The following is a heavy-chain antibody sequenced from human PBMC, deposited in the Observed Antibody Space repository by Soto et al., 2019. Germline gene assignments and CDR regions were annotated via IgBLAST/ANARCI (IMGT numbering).Heavy chain of an antibody. V-gene: IGHV1-18*04. CDR2: ISAYNGNT. Sequence: GASVKVSCKASGYTFTSYGTSWVRQAPGQGLEWMGWISAYNGNTNYAQKLQGRVTMTTDTSTSTAYMELRSLRSDDTAVYYCARDWRQQLAYGMDVWGQGTTVTVSS. CDR1: GYTFTSYG. D-gene: IGHD6-13*01. J-gene: IGHJ6*02. CDR3: ARDWRQQLAYGMDV.